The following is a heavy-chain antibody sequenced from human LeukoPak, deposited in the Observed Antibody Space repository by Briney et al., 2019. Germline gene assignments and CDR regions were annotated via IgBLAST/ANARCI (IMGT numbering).Heavy chain of an antibody. CDR2: IIPIFGTA. D-gene: IGHD1-7*01. V-gene: IGHV1-69*05. CDR1: GGTFSSYA. Sequence: ASVKVSCKASGGTFSSYAISWVRQAPGQGLEWMGRIIPIFGTANYAQEFQGRVTITTDESTSTAYMELSSLRSEDTAVYYCAREGLGITGTELAVGCLWGQGTLVAVSS. J-gene: IGHJ4*02. CDR3: AREGLGITGTELAVGCL.